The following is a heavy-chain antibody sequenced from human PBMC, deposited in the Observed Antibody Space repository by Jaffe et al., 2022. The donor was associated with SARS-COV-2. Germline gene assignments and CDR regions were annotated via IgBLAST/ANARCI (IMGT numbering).Heavy chain of an antibody. CDR2: INAGNGNT. V-gene: IGHV1-3*01. CDR3: ARELLRSFDWLIDS. CDR1: GYTFNNYA. Sequence: QVQLVQSGAEVKKPGASVKVSCKASGYTFNNYAMHWVRQAPGQSLEWMGWINAGNGNTVYSKKFQGRVTITKDTSASTAYMDLSSLRSEDTAVYYCARELLRSFDWLIDSWGQGTRVTVSA. D-gene: IGHD3-9*01. J-gene: IGHJ4*02.